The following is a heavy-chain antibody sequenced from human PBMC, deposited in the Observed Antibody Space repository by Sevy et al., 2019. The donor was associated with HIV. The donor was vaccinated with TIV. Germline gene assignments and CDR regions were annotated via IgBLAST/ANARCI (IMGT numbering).Heavy chain of an antibody. CDR1: GFTFSSYS. CDR2: ISSSSSTI. V-gene: IGHV3-48*02. Sequence: GGSLRLSCAASGFTFSSYSMNWVRQAPGKGLEWVSYISSSSSTIYYAYSVKGGFTISRDNAKKSLYLQMNSLRDEDTAVYYCARVDFCSGYYTGDYYYMDVWGKGTTVTVSS. J-gene: IGHJ6*03. CDR3: ARVDFCSGYYTGDYYYMDV. D-gene: IGHD3-3*01.